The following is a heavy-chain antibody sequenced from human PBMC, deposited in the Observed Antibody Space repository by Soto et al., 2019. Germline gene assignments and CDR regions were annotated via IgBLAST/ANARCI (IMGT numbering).Heavy chain of an antibody. CDR2: ISSNGGST. CDR1: GFTFSSYA. CDR3: VKDWGAAASDY. J-gene: IGHJ4*02. D-gene: IGHD6-13*01. V-gene: IGHV3-64D*09. Sequence: GGSLRLSCSASGFTFSSYAMHWVRQAPGKGLEYVSAISSNGGSTYYADSVKGRFTISRDNSKNTLYLQMSSLRAEDTAVSYCVKDWGAAASDYWGQGTLVTVSS.